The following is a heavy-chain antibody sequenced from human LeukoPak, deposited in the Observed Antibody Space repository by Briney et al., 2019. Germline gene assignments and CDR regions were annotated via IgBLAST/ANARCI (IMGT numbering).Heavy chain of an antibody. J-gene: IGHJ4*02. Sequence: PGGSLRLSCAASGFTFRSYWMHWVRQAPGKGLVWVSRINSDGSSTSYADSVKGRFTISRDNAKNTLYLQMNSLRAEDTAVYYCARQRGETLVYFDYWGQGTLVTVSS. CDR1: GFTFRSYW. V-gene: IGHV3-74*01. CDR3: ARQRGETLVYFDY. D-gene: IGHD3-10*01. CDR2: INSDGSST.